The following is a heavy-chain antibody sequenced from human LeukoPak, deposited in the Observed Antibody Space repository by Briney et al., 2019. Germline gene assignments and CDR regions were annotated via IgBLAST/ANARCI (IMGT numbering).Heavy chain of an antibody. D-gene: IGHD3-22*01. CDR3: ARRSSGPLYYYYYYMDV. Sequence: GGPLRLSCAASGFTFDDYGMSWVRQAPGKGLVWVSRINSDGSSTSYADSVKGRFTISRDNAKNTLYLQMNSLRAEDTAVYYCARRSSGPLYYYYYYMDVWGKGTTVTVSS. J-gene: IGHJ6*03. CDR1: GFTFDDYG. CDR2: INSDGSST. V-gene: IGHV3-74*01.